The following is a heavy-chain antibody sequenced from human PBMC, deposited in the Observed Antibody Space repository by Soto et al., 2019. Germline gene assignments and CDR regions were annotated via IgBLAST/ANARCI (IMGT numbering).Heavy chain of an antibody. Sequence: EVQLVETGGGLIQPGGSLRLSCAASGFTVSSNYMSWVRQAPGKGLVWVSVIYSGGSTYYADSVKDRFTISRDNSKNTLYLQMNSLRAEDTAVYYCARRFDYGDYGSPYYDYCGMDVWGQGTTVTVSS. CDR2: IYSGGST. V-gene: IGHV3-53*02. D-gene: IGHD4-17*01. CDR3: ARRFDYGDYGSPYYDYCGMDV. J-gene: IGHJ6*02. CDR1: GFTVSSNY.